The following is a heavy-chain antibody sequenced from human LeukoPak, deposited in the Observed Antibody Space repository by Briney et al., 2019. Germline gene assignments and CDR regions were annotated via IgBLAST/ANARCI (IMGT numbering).Heavy chain of an antibody. CDR1: GFTFSSYS. CDR2: ISFDVSNK. Sequence: GGSLRLSCAASGFTFSSYSMNWVRQDPGKGLEWVAVISFDVSNKYYADSVKGRFTISRDNSKNTLYLQMNSLRAEDTAVYYCAKGADSTLTFDAFDIWGQGTMVTVSS. CDR3: AKGADSTLTFDAFDI. J-gene: IGHJ3*02. D-gene: IGHD6-13*01. V-gene: IGHV3-30*18.